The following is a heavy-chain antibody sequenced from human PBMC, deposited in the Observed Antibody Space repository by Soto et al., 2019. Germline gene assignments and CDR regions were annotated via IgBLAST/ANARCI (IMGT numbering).Heavy chain of an antibody. D-gene: IGHD2-8*01. V-gene: IGHV3-48*03. Sequence: GSLRLSCAASGFTFSSYEMNWVRQAPGKGLEWVSYISSSGSTIYYADSVKGRFTISRDNAKNSLYLQMNSLRAEDTAVYYCARDGSSALMVYAIRWDWYFDLWGRGTLVTVSS. CDR1: GFTFSSYE. CDR2: ISSSGSTI. J-gene: IGHJ2*01. CDR3: ARDGSSALMVYAIRWDWYFDL.